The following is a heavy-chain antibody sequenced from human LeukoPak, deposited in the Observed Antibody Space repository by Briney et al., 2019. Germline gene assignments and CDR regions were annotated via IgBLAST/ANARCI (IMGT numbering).Heavy chain of an antibody. CDR1: GFTFSSYS. J-gene: IGHJ1*01. CDR2: ISSSSSTI. Sequence: GGSLRLSCAASGFTFSSYSMNWVRQAPGKGLEWVSYISSSSSTIYYADSVKGRFTISRDNAKNSLYLQMNGLRAEDTAVYYCATYSSLNRREFQYWGQGTLLTVSS. D-gene: IGHD3-22*01. V-gene: IGHV3-48*04. CDR3: ATYSSLNRREFQY.